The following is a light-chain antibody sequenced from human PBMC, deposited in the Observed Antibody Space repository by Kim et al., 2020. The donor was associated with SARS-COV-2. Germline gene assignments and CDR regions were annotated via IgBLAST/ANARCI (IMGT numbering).Light chain of an antibody. Sequence: PGQTASCTCGRNNIGTKSVVWYQQKPGRAPAVVIFYDSDQPSGVPEQISGSNSGDTATLTINRGEAGDEADDYYQLWDDDSDHWVFGGGTQLTVL. V-gene: IGLV3-21*04. J-gene: IGLJ3*02. CDR2: YDS. CDR1: NIGTKS. CDR3: QLWDDDSDHWV.